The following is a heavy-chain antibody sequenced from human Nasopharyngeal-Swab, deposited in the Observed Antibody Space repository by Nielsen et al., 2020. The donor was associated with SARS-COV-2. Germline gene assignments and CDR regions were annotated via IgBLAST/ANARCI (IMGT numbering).Heavy chain of an antibody. CDR1: GYTFISNV. V-gene: IGHV7-4-1*02. CDR3: AREKQEYANIWIDY. Sequence: APLEVSCQASGYTFISNVLNWVRQGPGQRPEYIGLISTKTGAPTYAQAFTGRFVISLDTSVSTTYLQISSLKADDTAVYYCAREKQEYANIWIDYWGQGTKVIVSS. J-gene: IGHJ4*02. D-gene: IGHD1-1*01. CDR2: ISTKTGAP.